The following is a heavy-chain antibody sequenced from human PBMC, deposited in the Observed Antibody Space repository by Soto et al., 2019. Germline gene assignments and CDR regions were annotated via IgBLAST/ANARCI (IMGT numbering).Heavy chain of an antibody. Sequence: QLQLQESGPGLVKPSETLSLTCTVSGGSISSSSYYWGWIRQPPGKGLEWIGSIYYSGSTYYNPSLKSRVTISVDTSKNQFSLKLSSVTAADTAVYYCARSPYYDFWSGPGGNWFDPWGQGTLVTVSS. CDR2: IYYSGST. CDR3: ARSPYYDFWSGPGGNWFDP. CDR1: GGSISSSSYY. D-gene: IGHD3-3*01. V-gene: IGHV4-39*01. J-gene: IGHJ5*02.